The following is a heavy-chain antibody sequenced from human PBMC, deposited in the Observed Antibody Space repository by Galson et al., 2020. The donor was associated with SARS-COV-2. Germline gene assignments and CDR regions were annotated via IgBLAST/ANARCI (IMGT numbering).Heavy chain of an antibody. CDR3: ARDKGIMFISEYFDY. J-gene: IGHJ4*02. V-gene: IGHV3-21*01. D-gene: IGHD2-21*01. CDR1: GFTFSSYS. Sequence: RGVLKISCAASGFTFSSYSMNWFRQAPGKGLEWVSSITANSRYVYYTDSVKGRFTISRDNAKNSLYLQIDSLRADDTAVYYCARDKGIMFISEYFDYWGQGTLVAVSS. CDR2: ITANSRYV.